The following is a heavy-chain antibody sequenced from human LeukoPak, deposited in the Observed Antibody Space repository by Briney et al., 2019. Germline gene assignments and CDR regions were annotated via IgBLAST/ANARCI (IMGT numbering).Heavy chain of an antibody. CDR1: GGSISSSSYY. J-gene: IGHJ6*03. D-gene: IGHD3-16*01. Sequence: SETLSLTCTVSGGSISSSSYYWGWIRQPPGKGLEWIGSIYYSGSTNYNPSLKSRVTMSVDTSKNQFSLKLSSVTAADTAVYYCARGLEGPEFGYYMDVWGKGTTVTVSS. CDR2: IYYSGST. CDR3: ARGLEGPEFGYYMDV. V-gene: IGHV4-39*07.